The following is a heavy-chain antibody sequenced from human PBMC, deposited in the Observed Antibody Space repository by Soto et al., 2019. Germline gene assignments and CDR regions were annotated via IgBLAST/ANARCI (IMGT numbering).Heavy chain of an antibody. J-gene: IGHJ4*02. CDR1: GGSISSSNW. V-gene: IGHV4-4*02. D-gene: IGHD3-16*01. Sequence: QVQLQESGPGLVKPSGTLSLTCAVSGGSISSSNWWSWVRQPPGKGLEWIGEIYHSGSTNYNPSLKSRVTISVDKSKNQFSLKLSSVTAADTAVYYCARLRGLGPPGSPGDEFDYWGQGTLVTVSS. CDR2: IYHSGST. CDR3: ARLRGLGPPGSPGDEFDY.